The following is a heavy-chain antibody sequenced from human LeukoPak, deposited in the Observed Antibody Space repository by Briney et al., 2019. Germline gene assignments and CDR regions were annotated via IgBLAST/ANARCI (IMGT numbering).Heavy chain of an antibody. J-gene: IGHJ4*02. D-gene: IGHD6-6*01. CDR3: ANSEYTTSSRDLNDY. V-gene: IGHV1-24*01. CDR2: FDPEDGET. CDR1: GYTLTELS. Sequence: ASVKVSCKVSGYTLTELSMHWVRQAPGKGLEWMGGFDPEDGETIYAQKFQGRVTMTEDTSTDTAYMELSSLRAEDTAVYYCANSEYTTSSRDLNDYWGQGTLVTVSS.